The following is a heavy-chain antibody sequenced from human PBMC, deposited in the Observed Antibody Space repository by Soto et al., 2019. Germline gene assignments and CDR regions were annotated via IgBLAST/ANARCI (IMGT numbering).Heavy chain of an antibody. Sequence: GASVKVSCKASGGTFSSDAISWVRQAPGQGLEWMGGIIPIFGTANYAQKFQGRVTITADESTSTAYMELSSLRSEDTAVYYCGSVWGSYRYLADYYYGMDVWGQGTTVTVSS. D-gene: IGHD3-16*02. CDR3: GSVWGSYRYLADYYYGMDV. CDR2: IIPIFGTA. J-gene: IGHJ6*02. CDR1: GGTFSSDA. V-gene: IGHV1-69*13.